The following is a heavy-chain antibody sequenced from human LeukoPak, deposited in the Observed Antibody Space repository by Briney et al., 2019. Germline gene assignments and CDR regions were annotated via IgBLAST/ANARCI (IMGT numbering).Heavy chain of an antibody. Sequence: ASVKVSCKASGYTFTSYDINWVRQATGQGLEWMGWMNPNSGNTGYAQKFQGRVTMTRNTSISTAYMELSSLRPEDTAVYYCSTDMITFGGVIPFDPWGQGTLVTVSS. CDR3: STDMITFGGVIPFDP. D-gene: IGHD3-16*02. CDR2: MNPNSGNT. CDR1: GYTFTSYD. J-gene: IGHJ5*02. V-gene: IGHV1-8*01.